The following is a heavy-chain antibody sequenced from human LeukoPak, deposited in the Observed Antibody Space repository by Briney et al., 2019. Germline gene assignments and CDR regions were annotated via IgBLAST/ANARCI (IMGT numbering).Heavy chain of an antibody. J-gene: IGHJ4*02. V-gene: IGHV3-30*02. CDR3: AKGPPLYSSGHQGNFDY. CDR2: IRYDGSNK. Sequence: QAGGSLRLSCAASGFTFSSYGMHWVRQAPGKGLEWVAFIRYDGSNKYYADSVKGRFTISRDNSKNTLYLQMNSLRAEDTAVYYCAKGPPLYSSGHQGNFDYWGQGTLVTVSS. D-gene: IGHD6-19*01. CDR1: GFTFSSYG.